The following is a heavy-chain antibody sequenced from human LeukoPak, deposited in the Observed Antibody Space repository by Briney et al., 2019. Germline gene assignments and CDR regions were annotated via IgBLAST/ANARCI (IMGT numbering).Heavy chain of an antibody. CDR3: ARSAARRGWFDP. Sequence: PSQTLSLTCTVSGGSISSGSYYWSWIRQPPGKGLEWIGYIYYSGSTNYNPSLKSRVTISVDTSKNQFSLKLSSVTAADTAVYYCARSAARRGWFDPWGQGTLVTVSS. CDR1: GGSISSGSYY. J-gene: IGHJ5*02. CDR2: IYYSGST. V-gene: IGHV4-61*01. D-gene: IGHD6-6*01.